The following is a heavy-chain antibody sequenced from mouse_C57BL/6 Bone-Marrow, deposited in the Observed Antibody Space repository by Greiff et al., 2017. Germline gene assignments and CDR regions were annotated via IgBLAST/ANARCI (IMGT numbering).Heavy chain of an antibody. CDR3: ASFLLGAVYAMDD. D-gene: IGHD2-1*01. Sequence: EVQLQQSVAELVRPGASVTLSCTASGFNIKNTYMHWVKQRPEQGLEWIGRIDPANGNTKYAPKFQGKATLTADTSSNTAYLQLSSLTAEDTAIYYGASFLLGAVYAMDDWGQGTSVTVSS. CDR2: IDPANGNT. CDR1: GFNIKNTY. V-gene: IGHV14-3*01. J-gene: IGHJ4*01.